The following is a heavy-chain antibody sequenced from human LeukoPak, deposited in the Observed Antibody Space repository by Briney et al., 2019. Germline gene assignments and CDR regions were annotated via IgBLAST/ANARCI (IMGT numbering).Heavy chain of an antibody. Sequence: GGSLRLSCAASGFTFNSYNMNWVRQAPGKGLEWVSFISSSSSHLYYADSVKGRFTISRDNAKNSLYLQMNSLRADDTAVYYCARGAGYSYGYEFDYWGQGTLVTVSS. CDR1: GFTFNSYN. CDR3: ARGAGYSYGYEFDY. CDR2: ISSSSSHL. D-gene: IGHD5-18*01. V-gene: IGHV3-21*01. J-gene: IGHJ4*02.